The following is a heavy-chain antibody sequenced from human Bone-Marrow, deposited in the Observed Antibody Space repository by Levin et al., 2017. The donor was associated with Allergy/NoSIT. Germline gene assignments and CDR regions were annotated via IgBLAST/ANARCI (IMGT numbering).Heavy chain of an antibody. V-gene: IGHV3-23*01. D-gene: IGHD2-21*01. CDR2: ISGNGENT. CDR1: GFRFSDYV. CDR3: VRTPGAIVVTPYFDY. J-gene: IGHJ4*02. Sequence: GASVKVSCAASGFRFSDYVMNWVRQAPGKGLEWVSVISGNGENTYYADSVKGRFTISRDTSKNTLYLQMNSLSAEDTAIYYCVRTPGAIVVTPYFDYWGQGTLVTVSS.